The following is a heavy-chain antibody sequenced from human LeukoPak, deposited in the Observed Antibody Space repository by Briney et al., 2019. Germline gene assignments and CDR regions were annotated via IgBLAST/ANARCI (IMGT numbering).Heavy chain of an antibody. Sequence: SETLSLTCTVSGGSISSSSYYWSWIRQPPGKGLEWIGEINHSGSTNYNPSLKSRVTISVDTSKNQFSLKLSSVTAADTAVYYCARSSNVRQWLVRAFDYWGQGTLVTVSS. CDR2: INHSGST. J-gene: IGHJ4*02. D-gene: IGHD6-19*01. V-gene: IGHV4-39*07. CDR1: GGSISSSSYY. CDR3: ARSSNVRQWLVRAFDY.